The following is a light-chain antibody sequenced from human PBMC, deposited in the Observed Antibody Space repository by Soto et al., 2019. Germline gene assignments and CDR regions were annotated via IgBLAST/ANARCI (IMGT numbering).Light chain of an antibody. CDR1: QSVRSNS. J-gene: IGKJ5*01. CDR2: GAS. V-gene: IGKV3-20*01. CDR3: QHYGISPVT. Sequence: EIVLTQSPGTLSLSPGERATLSCRASQSVRSNSIAWYQQRPGQPPRLLISGASSRATGIPDRLSGSGSATDFTLTISRLEPEDFALYYCQHYGISPVTFGQGTRLEIK.